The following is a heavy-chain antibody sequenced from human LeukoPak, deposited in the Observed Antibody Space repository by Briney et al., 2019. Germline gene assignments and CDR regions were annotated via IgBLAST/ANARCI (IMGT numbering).Heavy chain of an antibody. V-gene: IGHV3-23*01. D-gene: IGHD3-10*01. CDR1: GFTFSSYA. Sequence: PGGSLRLSCAASGFTFSSYAMSWVRQAPGKGLEWVSAISGSGGSTYYADSVKGRFTISRDNSKKTLYLQMNSLRAEDTAVYYCAKDPYYYYASPESWFDPWGQGTLVTVSS. CDR2: ISGSGGST. J-gene: IGHJ5*02. CDR3: AKDPYYYYASPESWFDP.